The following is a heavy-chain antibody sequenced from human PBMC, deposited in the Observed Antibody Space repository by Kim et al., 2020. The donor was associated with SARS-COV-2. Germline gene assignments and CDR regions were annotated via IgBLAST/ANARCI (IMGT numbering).Heavy chain of an antibody. D-gene: IGHD5-18*01. V-gene: IGHV1-3*01. CDR3: ARYSRGYSGLNAFDI. J-gene: IGHJ3*02. CDR2: INAGNGNT. Sequence: ASVKVSCKASGYTFTSYAMHWVRQAPGQRLEWMGWINAGNGNTKYSQKFQARVTITRDTSASTAYMELSSLRSEDTAVYYCARYSRGYSGLNAFDIWGQGTMVTVSS. CDR1: GYTFTSYA.